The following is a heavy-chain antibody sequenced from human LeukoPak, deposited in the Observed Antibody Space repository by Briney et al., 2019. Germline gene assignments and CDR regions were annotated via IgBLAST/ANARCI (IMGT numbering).Heavy chain of an antibody. CDR1: GYTFTGYY. CDR3: ARAKYRVVRGVIGFYYFDY. D-gene: IGHD3-10*01. Sequence: ASVKVSCKASGYTFTGYYMHWVRQAPEQGLEWMGWINPNSGGTNYAQKFQGRVTMTRDTSISTAYMELSRLRSDDTAVYYCARAKYRVVRGVIGFYYFDYWGQGTLVTVSS. V-gene: IGHV1-2*02. J-gene: IGHJ4*02. CDR2: INPNSGGT.